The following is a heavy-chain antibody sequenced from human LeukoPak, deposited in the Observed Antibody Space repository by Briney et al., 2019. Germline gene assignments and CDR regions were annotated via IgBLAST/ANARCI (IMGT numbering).Heavy chain of an antibody. CDR1: GDSITSDKW. V-gene: IGHV4-4*02. CDR2: IHHSKSS. J-gene: IGHJ4*02. CDR3: ARNSSTIVSRIRTAIGFDS. D-gene: IGHD5/OR15-5a*01. Sequence: SGTLSLTCAVSGDSITSDKWWTWVRQPPGKGLEWIGEIHHSKSSNYYPSLKSRVTISVDKSKNQFSLELNSVTAADTAVYYCARNSSTIVSRIRTAIGFDSWGQGTRVTVSS.